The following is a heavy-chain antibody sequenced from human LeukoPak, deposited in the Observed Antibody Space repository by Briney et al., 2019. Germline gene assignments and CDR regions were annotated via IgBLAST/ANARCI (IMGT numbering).Heavy chain of an antibody. CDR3: AKGGKWDVTPFDY. CDR1: GFILNDYG. Sequence: GGSLRLSCAASGFILNDYGMHWVRQAPGKGLEWVSTISGGGSTYYADSVKGRFTISRDNSKNTLYLQVNSLRAEDTAVYYCAKGGKWDVTPFDYWGQGTLVTVSS. CDR2: ISGGGST. V-gene: IGHV3-23*01. D-gene: IGHD1-26*01. J-gene: IGHJ4*02.